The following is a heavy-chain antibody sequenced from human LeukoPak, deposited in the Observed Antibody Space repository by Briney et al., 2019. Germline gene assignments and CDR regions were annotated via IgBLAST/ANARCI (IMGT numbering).Heavy chain of an antibody. Sequence: PGGSLRLSCAASRFTFSSYWMSWVRQAPGKGLEWVANIKQDGSEKYYVDSVKGRFTISRDNAKNSLYLQMNSLRAEDTAVYYCARVIKDIESNDYWGQGTLVTVSS. J-gene: IGHJ4*02. CDR2: IKQDGSEK. V-gene: IGHV3-7*01. CDR1: RFTFSSYW. D-gene: IGHD2-15*01. CDR3: ARVIKDIESNDY.